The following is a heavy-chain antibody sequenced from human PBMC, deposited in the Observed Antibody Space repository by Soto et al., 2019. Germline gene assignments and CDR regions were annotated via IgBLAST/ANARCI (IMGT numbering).Heavy chain of an antibody. J-gene: IGHJ4*02. CDR2: IYSGGST. CDR3: ARVGYCSGGSCYD. Sequence: PGGSLRLSCAASGFTVSSNYMSWVRQAPGKGLEWVSVIYSGGSTYYADSVKGRFTISRDNSKNTLYLQMNSLRAEDTAVYYCARVGYCSGGSCYDWGQGTLVTVSS. D-gene: IGHD2-15*01. CDR1: GFTVSSNY. V-gene: IGHV3-66*01.